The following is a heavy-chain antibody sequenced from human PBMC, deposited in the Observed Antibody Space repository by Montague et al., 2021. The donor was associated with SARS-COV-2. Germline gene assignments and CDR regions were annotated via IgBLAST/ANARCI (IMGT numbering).Heavy chain of an antibody. CDR2: VDWDDDK. Sequence: PALVKPTQTLTLTCTFSGFSLTTGGMCVTWIRQPPGKALEWLAVVDWDDDKYYTSSLETRLAISKDTSRNQVVLTMTNMDPMDTGTYYCARIHGGTSGSFDYWGQGIPVTVSS. D-gene: IGHD3-10*01. CDR1: GFSLTTGGMC. V-gene: IGHV2-70*01. J-gene: IGHJ4*02. CDR3: ARIHGGTSGSFDY.